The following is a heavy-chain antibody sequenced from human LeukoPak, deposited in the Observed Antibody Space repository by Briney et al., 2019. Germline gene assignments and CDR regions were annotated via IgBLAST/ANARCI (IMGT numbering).Heavy chain of an antibody. CDR1: RFTFSSYW. D-gene: IGHD3-22*01. CDR3: ARDPNYDSSGAVGAFDI. V-gene: IGHV3-74*01. CDR2: INIDGSIT. Sequence: GGSLRLSCAASRFTFSSYWMHWVRQAQGKGLVWVSRINIDGSITNYADSVKGRFTISRDNAKNTLYLQMNSLRAEDTAVYYCARDPNYDSSGAVGAFDIWGQGTMVTVSS. J-gene: IGHJ3*02.